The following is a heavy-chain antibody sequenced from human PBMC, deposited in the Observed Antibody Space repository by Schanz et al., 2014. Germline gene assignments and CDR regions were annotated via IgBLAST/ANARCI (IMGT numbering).Heavy chain of an antibody. D-gene: IGHD2-15*01. J-gene: IGHJ5*02. CDR2: ISTSNGNT. Sequence: QVQLVQSGAEVKKPGASVKVSCKASGYTFTSHGISWVRQAPGQGLEWMGWISTSNGNTNYIQKLQGRVTMTRNTSISTAYMELSSLRSEDTAVYYCARGRGCTGGSCYSWFDLWGQGTLVTVSS. CDR1: GYTFTSHG. V-gene: IGHV1-18*01. CDR3: ARGRGCTGGSCYSWFDL.